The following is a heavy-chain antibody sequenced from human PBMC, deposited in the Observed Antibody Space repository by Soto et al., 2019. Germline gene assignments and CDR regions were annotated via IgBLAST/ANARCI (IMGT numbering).Heavy chain of an antibody. CDR3: AREKVGTTFFDN. CDR1: GFAISRGYY. V-gene: IGHV4-38-2*02. J-gene: IGHJ4*02. D-gene: IGHD1-1*01. CDR2: IYPSVSS. Sequence: SETLSLTCSVSGFAISRGYYWSWVRQPPGKGLEWIGSIYPSVSSYHNPSLATRLRLSIDTSKNQFTLNLTSVTAADTALYFCAREKVGTTFFDNWGQGLQVTVSS.